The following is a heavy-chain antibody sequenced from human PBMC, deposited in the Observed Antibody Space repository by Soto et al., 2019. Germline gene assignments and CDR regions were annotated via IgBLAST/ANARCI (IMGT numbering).Heavy chain of an antibody. CDR2: INAGNGNT. CDR3: AGGLGVATYSVSSNSLDP. D-gene: IGHD5-12*01. CDR1: GYTFTSYA. J-gene: IGHJ5*02. Sequence: VKVSCKDSGYTFTSYAMHWVRQDPGQRLEWMGWINAGNGNTKYSQKFQGRVTITRDKSASTAYMELSSLRSEGTAVYYGAGGLGVATYSVSSNSLDPPGQGTCLTVSS. V-gene: IGHV1-3*01.